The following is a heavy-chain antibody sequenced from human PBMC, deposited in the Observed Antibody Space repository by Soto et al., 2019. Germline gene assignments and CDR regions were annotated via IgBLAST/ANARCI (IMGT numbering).Heavy chain of an antibody. D-gene: IGHD5-18*01. CDR1: GGSISSSNW. J-gene: IGHJ4*02. V-gene: IGHV4-4*02. Sequence: SETLSLTCAVSGGSISSSNWWSWVRQPPGKGLEWIGEIYHSGSTNYNPSLKSRVTISVDKSKNQFSLKLSSVTAADTAVYYCASSHSYGLFDYWGQGALVTVSS. CDR2: IYHSGST. CDR3: ASSHSYGLFDY.